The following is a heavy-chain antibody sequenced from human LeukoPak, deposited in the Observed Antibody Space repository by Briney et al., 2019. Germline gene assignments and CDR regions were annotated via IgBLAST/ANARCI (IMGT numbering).Heavy chain of an antibody. D-gene: IGHD6-13*01. J-gene: IGHJ4*02. CDR1: GFTFSTYD. V-gene: IGHV3-23*01. CDR3: AIQSSPSSGY. CDR2: ISGSGGST. Sequence: GGSLRLSCAASGFTFSTYDMSWVRQAPGKGLEWVSAISGSGGSTYYADSVKGRFTISRDNSKNTLYLQMNSLRAEDTAVYYCAIQSSPSSGYWGQGTLVTVSS.